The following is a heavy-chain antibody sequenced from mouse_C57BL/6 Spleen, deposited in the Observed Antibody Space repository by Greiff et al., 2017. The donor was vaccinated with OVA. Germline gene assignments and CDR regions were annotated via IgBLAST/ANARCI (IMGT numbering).Heavy chain of an antibody. CDR1: GYAFSSSW. J-gene: IGHJ2*01. D-gene: IGHD3-2*02. CDR3: AGSSGYDYFDY. CDR2: IYPGDGDT. V-gene: IGHV1-82*01. Sequence: VQLQESGPELVKPGASVKISCKASGYAFSSSWMNWVKQRPGKGLEWIGRIYPGDGDTNYNGKFKGKATLTADKSSSTAYMQLSSLTSEDSAVYFCAGSSGYDYFDYWGQGTTLTVSS.